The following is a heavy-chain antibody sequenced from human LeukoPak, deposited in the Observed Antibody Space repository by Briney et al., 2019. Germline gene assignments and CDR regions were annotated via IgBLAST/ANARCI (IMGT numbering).Heavy chain of an antibody. J-gene: IGHJ6*03. V-gene: IGHV3-7*03. D-gene: IGHD5-18*01. CDR1: GFTFSHYW. CDR2: INTDGSEI. Sequence: GGSLRLSCVASGFTFSHYWMSWVRQAPGKGLEWVANINTDGSEIYYVDSVKGRFSISRDNSKNTLYLQMNSLRAEDTAVYYCAKGGYSNGRYYYYYMDVWGEGTTVTVSS. CDR3: AKGGYSNGRYYYYYMDV.